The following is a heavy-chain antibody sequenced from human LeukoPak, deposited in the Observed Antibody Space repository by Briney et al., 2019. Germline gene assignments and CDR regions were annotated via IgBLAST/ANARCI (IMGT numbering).Heavy chain of an antibody. J-gene: IGHJ4*03. D-gene: IGHD3-22*01. CDR1: GYTFTGYY. Sequence: GASVKVSCKASGYTFTGYYMHWVRQAPGQGLEWMGWINPNSGGTNYAQKFQGRVTMTRDTSISTAYMELSRLRSDDTAVYYCARQTAMVTNYYDSSGLDYWGQGTTVTVSS. CDR3: ARQTAMVTNYYDSSGLDY. V-gene: IGHV1-2*02. CDR2: INPNSGGT.